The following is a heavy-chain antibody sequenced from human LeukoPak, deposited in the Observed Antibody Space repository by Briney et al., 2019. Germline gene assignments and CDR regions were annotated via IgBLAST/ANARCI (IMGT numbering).Heavy chain of an antibody. Sequence: GGSLRLSCAASGFTFDDYAMHWVRQAPGKGLEWVSLISWDGGSTYYADSVKGRFTISRDNSKNSLYLQMNSLRAEDTALYYCAKAAVDGYNSVGFDYYYYYYMDVWGKGTTVTVSS. CDR1: GFTFDDYA. CDR3: AKAAVDGYNSVGFDYYYYYYMDV. V-gene: IGHV3-43D*03. CDR2: ISWDGGST. J-gene: IGHJ6*03. D-gene: IGHD5-24*01.